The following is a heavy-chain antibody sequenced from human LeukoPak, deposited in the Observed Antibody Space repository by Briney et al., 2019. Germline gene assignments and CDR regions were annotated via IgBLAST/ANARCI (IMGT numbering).Heavy chain of an antibody. J-gene: IGHJ3*02. CDR1: GGSISSSSNY. CDR3: ARHRDRYCGGDCNNDAFDI. V-gene: IGHV4-39*01. CDR2: IYYSGST. Sequence: KPSETLSLICIVSGGSISSSSNYWGWIRQPPGKGLEWIGSIYYSGSTYYNPSLKSRVTISVDTSKNQFSLKLSSVTAADTAVYYCARHRDRYCGGDCNNDAFDIWGQGTMVTVSS. D-gene: IGHD2-21*02.